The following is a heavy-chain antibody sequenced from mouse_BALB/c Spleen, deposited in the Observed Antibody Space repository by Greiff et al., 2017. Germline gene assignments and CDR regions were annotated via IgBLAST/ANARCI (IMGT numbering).Heavy chain of an antibody. Sequence: EVKVEESGGGLVKPGGSLKLSCAASGFTFSDYYMYWVRQTPEKRLEWVATISDGGSYTYYPDSVKGRFTISRDNAKNNLYLQMSSLKSEDTAMYYCARDGTGTHYFDYWGQGTTLTVSS. CDR2: ISDGGSYT. CDR1: GFTFSDYY. CDR3: ARDGTGTHYFDY. J-gene: IGHJ2*01. D-gene: IGHD4-1*01. V-gene: IGHV5-4*02.